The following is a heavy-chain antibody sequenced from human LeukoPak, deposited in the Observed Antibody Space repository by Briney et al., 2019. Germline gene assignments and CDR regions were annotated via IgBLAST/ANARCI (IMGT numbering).Heavy chain of an antibody. Sequence: SETLSLNCNVSGYSISSGYYWGWIRQPPGKGLEWIGSIYHSGSTYYNPSLKSRVTISVDTSKNQFSLKLSSVTAADTAVYYCATRIVGRWFDPWGQGTLVTVSS. J-gene: IGHJ5*02. CDR1: GYSISSGYY. D-gene: IGHD2-15*01. V-gene: IGHV4-38-2*02. CDR3: ATRIVGRWFDP. CDR2: IYHSGST.